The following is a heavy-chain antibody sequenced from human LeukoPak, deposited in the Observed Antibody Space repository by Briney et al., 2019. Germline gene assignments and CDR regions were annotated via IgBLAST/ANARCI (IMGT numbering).Heavy chain of an antibody. CDR1: GFTFTNYL. CDR2: IAPSVDTT. D-gene: IGHD2-15*01. J-gene: IGHJ4*02. V-gene: IGHV1-46*01. CDR3: VREESGGNFDY. Sequence: GASVKVYCKSFGFTFTNYLLHWVRQAHGQGLEWVGRIAPSVDTTNYAQKFRGRVTMTRDTSTSTVYMELSSLRSDDTAIYYCVREESGGNFDYWGQGTLVTVSS.